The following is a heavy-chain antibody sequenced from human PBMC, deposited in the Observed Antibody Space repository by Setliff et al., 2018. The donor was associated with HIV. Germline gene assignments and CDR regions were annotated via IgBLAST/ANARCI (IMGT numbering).Heavy chain of an antibody. D-gene: IGHD3-22*01. V-gene: IGHV1-18*01. CDR2: ISAYNLNT. Sequence: ASVKVSCKTSGYTFSRSGFSWVRQAPGQGLEWMGWISAYNLNTNYAQKFQGRVTMTTDTSASTGYMELRSLRSDDTAVYYCARAYYHDSSGYQGFDYWGQGTLVTVSS. CDR3: ARAYYHDSSGYQGFDY. CDR1: GYTFSRSG. J-gene: IGHJ4*01.